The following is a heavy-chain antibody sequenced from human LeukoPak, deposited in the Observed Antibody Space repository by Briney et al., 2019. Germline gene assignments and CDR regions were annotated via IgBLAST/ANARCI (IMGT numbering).Heavy chain of an antibody. CDR3: AHRQAISTMVRGVIIAGFDY. D-gene: IGHD3-10*01. CDR2: IYWDDDK. V-gene: IGHV2-5*02. J-gene: IGHJ4*02. CDR1: GFSLRTSGVG. Sequence: SGPTLVKPTQTLTLTCTFSGFSLRTSGVGVGWIRQPPGKALEWLALIYWDDDKRYNPSLKSRLTITKDTSKNQVVLTMTNMDPVDTATYYCAHRQAISTMVRGVIIAGFDYWGQGTLVTVSS.